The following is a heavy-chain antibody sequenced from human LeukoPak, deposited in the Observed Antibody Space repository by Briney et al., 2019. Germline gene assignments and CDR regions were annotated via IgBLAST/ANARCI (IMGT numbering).Heavy chain of an antibody. V-gene: IGHV4-61*02. CDR1: GGSISSGSYY. J-gene: IGHJ4*02. CDR3: AREKFAAAAAAAYYFDY. CDR2: IYTSGST. Sequence: SETLSLTCTVSGGSISSGSYYWSWIRQPAGKGPEWIGRIYTSGSTNYNPSLKSRVTISVDTSKNQFSLKLSSVTAADTAVYYCAREKFAAAAAAAYYFDYWGQGTLVTVSS. D-gene: IGHD6-13*01.